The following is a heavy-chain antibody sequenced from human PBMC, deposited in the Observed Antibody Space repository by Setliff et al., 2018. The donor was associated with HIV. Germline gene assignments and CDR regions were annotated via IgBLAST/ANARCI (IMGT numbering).Heavy chain of an antibody. CDR3: ARAGGGGRWLHLSYWYFDL. V-gene: IGHV4-4*07. Sequence: SETLSLTCTVSGGSISSYYWSWIRQPAGKGLEWIGRIYTSGSTNYNPSLKSRVTMSVDTSKNQFSLRLTSVIAADTAVYYCARAGGGGRWLHLSYWYFDLWGRGTLVTVS. CDR2: IYTSGST. J-gene: IGHJ2*01. CDR1: GGSISSYY. D-gene: IGHD3-16*01.